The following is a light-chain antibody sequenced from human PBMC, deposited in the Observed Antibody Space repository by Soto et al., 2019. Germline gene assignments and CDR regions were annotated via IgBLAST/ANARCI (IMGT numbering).Light chain of an antibody. V-gene: IGKV1-9*01. CDR2: AAS. J-gene: IGKJ3*01. Sequence: DIQLTQSPSFLSASVGDRVTITCRASQGISSYLAWYQQKPGKAPKLLIYAASTLQSGVPSRFSGSGSGTELTITISSLQPEDFATYYCQQLNSYPLFTFGPGTKVDIK. CDR3: QQLNSYPLFT. CDR1: QGISSY.